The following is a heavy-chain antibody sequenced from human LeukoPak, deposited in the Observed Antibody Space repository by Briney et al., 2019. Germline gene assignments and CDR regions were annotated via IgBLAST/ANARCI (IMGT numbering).Heavy chain of an antibody. Sequence: GGSLRLSCAASGFTFSSYGMHWVRQAPGKGLEWVAVISYDGSNKYYADSVKGRFTISRDNSKNTLYLQMNSLRAEDTAVYYCAKESDYDILTGYLDYWGQGTLVTVSS. V-gene: IGHV3-30*18. J-gene: IGHJ4*02. CDR2: ISYDGSNK. D-gene: IGHD3-9*01. CDR1: GFTFSSYG. CDR3: AKESDYDILTGYLDY.